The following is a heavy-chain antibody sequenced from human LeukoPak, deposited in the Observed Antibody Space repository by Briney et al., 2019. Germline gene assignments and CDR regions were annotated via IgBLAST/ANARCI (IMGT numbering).Heavy chain of an antibody. CDR3: ARGRPASFGY. CDR2: INHSGST. Sequence: SETLSLTCAVYGGSFSGYYWSWIRQTPGKGLEWIGEINHSGSTNYNPSLKSRVTISVDTSKNQFSLKLSSVTAADTAVYYCARGRPASFGYWGQGTLVTVSS. J-gene: IGHJ4*02. CDR1: GGSFSGYY. V-gene: IGHV4-34*01.